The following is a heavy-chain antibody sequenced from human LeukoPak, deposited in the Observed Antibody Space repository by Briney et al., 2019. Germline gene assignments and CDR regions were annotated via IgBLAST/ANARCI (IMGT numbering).Heavy chain of an antibody. J-gene: IGHJ6*03. D-gene: IGHD4-23*01. V-gene: IGHV4-39*01. CDR2: IYYTGIT. CDR1: GGSISSSRDN. Sequence: PSETLSLTCSVSGGSISSSRDNGGWIRQPPGKGPEWIGSIYYTGITYYNPSVMSRVTMSVDTSKNQFSLRLSSVTAADTAMYYCARQGRATVVMYMDDWGKGTTVTVSS. CDR3: ARQGRATVVMYMDD.